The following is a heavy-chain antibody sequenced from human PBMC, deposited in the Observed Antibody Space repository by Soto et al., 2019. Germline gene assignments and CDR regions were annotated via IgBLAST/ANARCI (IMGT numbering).Heavy chain of an antibody. Sequence: EVQLVESGGNLVQPGGSLRLSCAASGFTFNSYWMSWVRQAPGKGLEWVANIKYDGTEKYYVDSVKGRFTISRDNAKNLVDLQMDSLRDDDTAVYYCARGDQELVRWVYWGQGTPVTVSS. CDR3: ARGDQELVRWVY. D-gene: IGHD1-1*01. V-gene: IGHV3-7*04. J-gene: IGHJ4*02. CDR1: GFTFNSYW. CDR2: IKYDGTEK.